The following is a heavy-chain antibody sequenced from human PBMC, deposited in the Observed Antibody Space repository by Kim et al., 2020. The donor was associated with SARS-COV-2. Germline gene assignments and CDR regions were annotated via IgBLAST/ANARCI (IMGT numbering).Heavy chain of an antibody. Sequence: SPSFQGQVTISADKSISTAYLQWSSLKASDTAMYYCARQPSGYGYNWFDPWGQGTLVTVSS. V-gene: IGHV5-51*01. J-gene: IGHJ5*02. CDR3: ARQPSGYGYNWFDP. D-gene: IGHD5-12*01.